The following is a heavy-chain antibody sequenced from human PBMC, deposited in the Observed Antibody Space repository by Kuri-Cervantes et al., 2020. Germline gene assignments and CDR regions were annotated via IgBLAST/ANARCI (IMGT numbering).Heavy chain of an antibody. CDR2: IIPIFGTA. J-gene: IGHJ4*02. D-gene: IGHD6-19*01. Sequence: SVKVSCKASGGTFSSYAISWVRQAPGQGLEWMGGIIPIFGTANYAQKFQGRVTITADESTSTAYMELSSLRSEDTAVYYCARGVAGAGTVWLVYWGQGTLVTVSS. CDR1: GGTFSSYA. CDR3: ARGVAGAGTVWLVY. V-gene: IGHV1-69*13.